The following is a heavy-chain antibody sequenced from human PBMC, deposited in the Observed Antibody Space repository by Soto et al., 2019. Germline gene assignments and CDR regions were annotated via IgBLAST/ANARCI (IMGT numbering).Heavy chain of an antibody. J-gene: IGHJ2*01. CDR1: GSTFVSYS. CDR2: ISSSSSYI. Sequence: EVQLVSYGGGQVKLGGSLRPSGAASGSTFVSYSMTCVRQAPWKWLEWASSISSSSSYIYYADAVKGQYTIARDNAKNSLYLQMNSLRAEDTAVYYCARPFVAGHWYFDLWGRGTLVTVSS. D-gene: IGHD2-21*01. CDR3: ARPFVAGHWYFDL. V-gene: IGHV3-21*01.